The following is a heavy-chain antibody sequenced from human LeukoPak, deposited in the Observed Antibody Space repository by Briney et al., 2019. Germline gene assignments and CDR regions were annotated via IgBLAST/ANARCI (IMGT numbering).Heavy chain of an antibody. CDR2: ISSSSSYI. CDR3: VRGLNDFWSGYAYWFDP. V-gene: IGHV3-21*01. CDR1: GFTFSSYS. D-gene: IGHD3-3*01. Sequence: PGGSLRLSCAASGFTFSSYSMNWVRQAPGKGLEWVSSISSSSSYIYYADSVKGRFTISRDNAKNSLYLQMNSLRAEDTAVYYCVRGLNDFWSGYAYWFDPWGQGTLVTVSS. J-gene: IGHJ5*02.